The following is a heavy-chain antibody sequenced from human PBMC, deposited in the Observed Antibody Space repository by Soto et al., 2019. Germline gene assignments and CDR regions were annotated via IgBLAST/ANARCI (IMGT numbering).Heavy chain of an antibody. CDR1: GFTFSSYA. Sequence: GESLKISCAASGFTFSSYAMHWVRQAPGKGLEWVAVISYDGSNKYYADSVKGRFTISRDNSKNTLYLQMNSLRAEDTAVYYCARGFDTNGDYWGQGTLVTSPQ. CDR3: ARGFDTNGDY. V-gene: IGHV3-30-3*01. J-gene: IGHJ4*02. D-gene: IGHD2-8*01. CDR2: ISYDGSNK.